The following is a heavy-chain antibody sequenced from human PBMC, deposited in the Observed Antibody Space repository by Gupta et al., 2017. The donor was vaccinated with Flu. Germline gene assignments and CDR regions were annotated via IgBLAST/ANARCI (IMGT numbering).Heavy chain of an antibody. V-gene: IGHV3-33*01. CDR1: GFTFSSYG. CDR2: IWYDGSNK. D-gene: IGHD6-13*01. J-gene: IGHJ4*02. Sequence: QVQLVESGGGVVQPGRSLRLSCAASGFTFSSYGMHWVRQAPGKGLEWVAVIWYDGSNKYYADSVKGRFTISRDNSKNTLYLQMNSLRAEDTAVYYCARPLFTTIAAAGTGFGYWGQGTLVTVSS. CDR3: ARPLFTTIAAAGTGFGY.